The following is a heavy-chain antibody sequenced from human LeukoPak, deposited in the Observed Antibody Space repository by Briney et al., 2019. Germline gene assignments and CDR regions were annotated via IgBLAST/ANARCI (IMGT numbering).Heavy chain of an antibody. Sequence: SETLSLTCAVYGGSFSGYYLSWIRQPPGKGLEWIGEIYHSGDTNYNPSLKSRVAISVDTSKKQFSLKLSSVTAADTAGYYCARPQRKGGRDNFDYWGQGTLVTVS. D-gene: IGHD1-1*01. V-gene: IGHV4-34*01. CDR1: GGSFSGYY. CDR2: IYHSGDT. J-gene: IGHJ4*02. CDR3: ARPQRKGGRDNFDY.